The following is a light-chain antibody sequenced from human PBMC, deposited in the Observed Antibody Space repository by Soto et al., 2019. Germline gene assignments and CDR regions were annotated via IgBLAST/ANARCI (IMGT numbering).Light chain of an antibody. Sequence: QSALTQPPSVSAAPGQRVTISCSGSRSNIEINLVSWYQHVPGTAPQLLIFDNNNRPSGIPDRFSGSKFGTSATLGITGLQTGDEAVYYCGAWDTGLSAWVFGGGTKLTVL. V-gene: IGLV1-51*01. CDR3: GAWDTGLSAWV. CDR2: DNN. J-gene: IGLJ2*01. CDR1: RSNIEINL.